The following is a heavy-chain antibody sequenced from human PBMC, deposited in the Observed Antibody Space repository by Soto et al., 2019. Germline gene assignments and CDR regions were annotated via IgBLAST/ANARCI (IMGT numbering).Heavy chain of an antibody. CDR3: ARDLSGMDV. CDR2: ISYDGSNK. J-gene: IGHJ6*02. V-gene: IGHV3-30-3*01. CDR1: GFTFSRYA. Sequence: QVQLVESGGGVVQPGRSLRLSCAASGFTFSRYAMHWVRQAPGKGLEWVAVISYDGSNKYYADSVKGRFTISRDNSMNTLYLQMNSLRAEDTAVYYCARDLSGMDVWGQGTTVTVS.